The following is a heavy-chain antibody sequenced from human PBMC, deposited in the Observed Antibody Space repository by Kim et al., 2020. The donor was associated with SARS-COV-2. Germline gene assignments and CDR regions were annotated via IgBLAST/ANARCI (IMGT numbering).Heavy chain of an antibody. CDR1: GGSISSGGYS. CDR2: IYRSGST. D-gene: IGHD2-2*02. CDR3: ARTVNIVVVPAAIQSYWFDP. Sequence: SETLSLTCAVSGGSISSGGYSWSWIRQPPGKGLEWIGYIYRSGSTYYNPSLKSRVTISVDRSKNQFSLKLSSVTAADTAVYYCARTVNIVVVPAAIQSYWFDPWGQGTLVTVSS. V-gene: IGHV4-30-2*01. J-gene: IGHJ5*02.